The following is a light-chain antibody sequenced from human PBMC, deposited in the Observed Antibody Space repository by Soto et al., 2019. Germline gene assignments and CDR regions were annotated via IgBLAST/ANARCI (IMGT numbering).Light chain of an antibody. CDR3: QQYYKWPPWT. CDR2: GAS. J-gene: IGKJ1*01. Sequence: EIVMTQSRATLSVSPGERVTLSCRASQSIGSDLAWYQQKPGQAPRLLFYGASTRATGFPARFSGSGSGTEFPLTISSLESEDFAVYYCQQYYKWPPWTFGQGTRVEIK. CDR1: QSIGSD. V-gene: IGKV3-15*01.